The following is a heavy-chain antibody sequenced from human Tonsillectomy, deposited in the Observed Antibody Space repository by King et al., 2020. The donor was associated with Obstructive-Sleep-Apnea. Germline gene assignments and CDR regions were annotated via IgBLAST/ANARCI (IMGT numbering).Heavy chain of an antibody. CDR2: IYYSGST. V-gene: IGHV4-30-4*01. D-gene: IGHD3-10*01. Sequence: VQLQESGPGLVKPSQTLSLTCTVSGGSISSGDYYWSWIRQPPGKGLEWSGYIYYSGSTYYNPSLKSRFTISVDTAKNQFSLKLSSVTAADTAVYYCARAGGDWLGVRGVIALDFDYWGQGTLVTVSS. CDR1: GGSISSGDYY. CDR3: ARAGGDWLGVRGVIALDFDY. J-gene: IGHJ4*02.